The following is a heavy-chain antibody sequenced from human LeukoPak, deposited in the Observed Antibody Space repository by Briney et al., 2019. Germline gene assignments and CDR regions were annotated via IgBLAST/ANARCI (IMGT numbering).Heavy chain of an antibody. CDR3: ARFCQWLARRYYYYYMDV. D-gene: IGHD6-19*01. J-gene: IGHJ6*03. Sequence: SETLSLTCTVSGGSISSYYWSWIRQPAGKGLEWIGRIYTSGSTNYNPSLKSRVTMSVDTSKNQFSLKLSSVTAADTAVYYCARFCQWLARRYYYYYMDVWGKGTTVTVSS. CDR2: IYTSGST. CDR1: GGSISSYY. V-gene: IGHV4-4*07.